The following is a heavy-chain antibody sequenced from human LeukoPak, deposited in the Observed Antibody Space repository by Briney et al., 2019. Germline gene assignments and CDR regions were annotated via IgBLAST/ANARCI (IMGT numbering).Heavy chain of an antibody. CDR3: ARGAKWAYYFDY. CDR2: INGDESST. V-gene: IGHV3-74*01. J-gene: IGHJ4*02. CDR1: AFTFNTYW. D-gene: IGHD1-26*01. Sequence: GGSLRLSCAASAFTFNTYWMHWVRQVPGRGLEWVSRINGDESSTNYADSVKGRFTISRDNAKDTLYLYMNSLTAEDTAVYYCARGAKWAYYFDYWGQGTLVTVSS.